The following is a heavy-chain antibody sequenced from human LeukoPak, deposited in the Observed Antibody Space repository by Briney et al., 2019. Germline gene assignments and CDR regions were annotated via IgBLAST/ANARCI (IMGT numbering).Heavy chain of an antibody. CDR1: GGSISSYY. V-gene: IGHV4-59*01. CDR3: ARYYGSGSHLFDY. D-gene: IGHD3-10*01. Sequence: SSETLSLTCTVSGGSISSYYWSWIRQPPGKGLEWIGYIYYSGSTNYNPSLKSRVTISVDTSKNQFSLKLSSVTAADTAVYYCARYYGSGSHLFDYWGQGTLLTVSS. CDR2: IYYSGST. J-gene: IGHJ4*02.